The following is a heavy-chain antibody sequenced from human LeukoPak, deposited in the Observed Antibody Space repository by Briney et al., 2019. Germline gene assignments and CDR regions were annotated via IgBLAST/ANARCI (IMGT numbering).Heavy chain of an antibody. CDR2: ISWDGGST. CDR1: GFTFDDYA. Sequence: GGSLRLSCAASGFTFDDYAMHWVRQAPGKGLEWVTLISWDGGSTYYADSVKGRFTISRDNSKNSLYLQMNSLRAEDTALYYCAKSPDVIVGAPFDYWGQGTLATVSS. CDR3: AKSPDVIVGAPFDY. V-gene: IGHV3-43D*03. J-gene: IGHJ4*02. D-gene: IGHD1-26*01.